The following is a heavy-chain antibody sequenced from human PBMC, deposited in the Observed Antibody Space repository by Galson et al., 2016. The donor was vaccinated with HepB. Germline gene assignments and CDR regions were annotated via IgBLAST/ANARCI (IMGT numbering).Heavy chain of an antibody. CDR1: GASISSGGSY. V-gene: IGHV4-31*11. Sequence: PLSLTCAVSGASISSGGSYWTWIRQHPRKGLEWFGYISSSGSTYYNPSLKSRVTISLDTSKNQFSLKLTSVTAADTALYYCASDSRNHMVGSIRGYFDYWGQGTLVTVSS. J-gene: IGHJ4*02. CDR3: ASDSRNHMVGSIRGYFDY. CDR2: ISSSGST. D-gene: IGHD1-14*01.